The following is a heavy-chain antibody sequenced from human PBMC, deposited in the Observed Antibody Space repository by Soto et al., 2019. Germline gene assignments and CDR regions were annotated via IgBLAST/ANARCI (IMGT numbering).Heavy chain of an antibody. V-gene: IGHV3-23*01. Sequence: PGGSLRLSCAASGFTFSVYAMNWVRQAPGKGLEWVSAISTNGGSTFYADSLKGRFTISRDNSKSTLYLQMNGLRAEDTAIYYCAKYSELPYQAYLQEWGQGTLVTVSS. CDR1: GFTFSVYA. D-gene: IGHD1-7*01. CDR2: ISTNGGST. CDR3: AKYSELPYQAYLQE. J-gene: IGHJ1*01.